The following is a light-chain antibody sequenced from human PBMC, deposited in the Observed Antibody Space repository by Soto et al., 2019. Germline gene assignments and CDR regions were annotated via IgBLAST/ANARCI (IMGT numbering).Light chain of an antibody. CDR1: QNIRTY. J-gene: IGKJ2*01. CDR3: QQGHSTPYT. CDR2: SAS. Sequence: DIQMTQSPSSLSASVGDRFTITCQASQNIRTYLNWYQQKPGRAPKLLIHSASALPSGVPSRFSGSGSGTEFTLTMSGLQPEDFATYYCQQGHSTPYTFGQGTKVDI. V-gene: IGKV1-39*01.